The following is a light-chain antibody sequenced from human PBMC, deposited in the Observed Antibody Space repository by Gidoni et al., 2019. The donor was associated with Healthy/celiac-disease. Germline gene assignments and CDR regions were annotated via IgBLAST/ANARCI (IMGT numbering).Light chain of an antibody. J-gene: IGKJ1*01. CDR3: QQYNSYPWT. CDR1: QSISSW. CDR2: DAS. Sequence: DIQMTQSPSTLSASVGDRVTTTCRASQSISSWLAWYQQKPGKAPNLLIYDASSLESGVPSRFSGRGSGTEFTLTISCLQPDDFATYYCQQYNSYPWTFGQGTKVEIK. V-gene: IGKV1-5*01.